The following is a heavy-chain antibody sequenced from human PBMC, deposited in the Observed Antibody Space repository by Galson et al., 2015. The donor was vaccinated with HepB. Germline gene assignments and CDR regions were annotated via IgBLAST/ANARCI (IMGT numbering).Heavy chain of an antibody. CDR3: ARQAMVVADGMDV. CDR2: IYPGDSDT. V-gene: IGHV5-51*01. CDR1: GYTFTSYW. D-gene: IGHD2-15*01. Sequence: QSGAEVKKPGESLKISCKGSGYTFTSYWIGWVRQMPGKGLEWMGIIYPGDSDTRKSPSFQGQVTISVDKSISTAHPQWSSLKASDTAMYYCARQAMVVADGMDVWGQGTTVTVSS. J-gene: IGHJ6*02.